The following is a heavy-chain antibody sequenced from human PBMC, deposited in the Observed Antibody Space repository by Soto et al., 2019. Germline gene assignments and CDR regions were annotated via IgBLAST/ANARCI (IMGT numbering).Heavy chain of an antibody. CDR3: AKLILIYSSGWYGYFQH. CDR2: ISGSGGST. Sequence: EVQLLESGGGLVQPGGSLRLSCAASGFTFSSYAMSWVRQAPGKGLEWVSAISGSGGSTYYADSVKGRFTISRDNSKNTLYLQMNSVRAQDTAVYYCAKLILIYSSGWYGYFQHWGQGTLVTVSS. D-gene: IGHD6-19*01. CDR1: GFTFSSYA. V-gene: IGHV3-23*01. J-gene: IGHJ1*01.